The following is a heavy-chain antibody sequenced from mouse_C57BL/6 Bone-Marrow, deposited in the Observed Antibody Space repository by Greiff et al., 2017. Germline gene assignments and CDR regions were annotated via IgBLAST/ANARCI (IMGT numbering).Heavy chain of an antibody. D-gene: IGHD2-3*01. V-gene: IGHV1-78*01. CDR1: GYTFTDYT. CDR2: IYPRDGST. CDR3: ARGWLLRLFYAMDY. Sequence: QVQLKQSDAELVKPGASVKISCKASGYTFTDYTIHWMKQRPEQGLEWIGYIYPRDGSTKYNEKFKGKATLTADKSSSTAYMQLSSLTSEDSAVYFCARGWLLRLFYAMDYWGQGTSVTVSA. J-gene: IGHJ4*01.